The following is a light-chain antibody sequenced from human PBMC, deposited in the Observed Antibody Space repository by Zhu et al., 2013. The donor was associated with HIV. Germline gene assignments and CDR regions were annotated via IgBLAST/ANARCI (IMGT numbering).Light chain of an antibody. J-gene: IGKJ2*01. CDR3: QQYGSSYT. Sequence: EIVLTQSPATLSVSPGERATLSCRASQSVSSNLAWFQEKHGQAPRLLIYGASNRATGIPDRFSGSGSGTDFTLTISRLEPEDFAVYYCQQYGSSYTFGQGTKLEIK. CDR1: QSVSSN. CDR2: GAS. V-gene: IGKV3-20*01.